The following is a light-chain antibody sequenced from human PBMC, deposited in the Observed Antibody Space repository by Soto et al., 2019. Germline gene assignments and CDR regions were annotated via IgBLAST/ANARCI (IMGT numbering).Light chain of an antibody. CDR1: SSDVGGYNF. CDR2: DVS. Sequence: SALTQPRSVSGSPGQSVTISCTGTSSDVGGYNFVSWFQQHPGKAPKLIIYDVSKRPSGVPDRFSGSKSGNTASLTVSRLPAEEEADYYCSSYKGSNSYVFGCGTNVTVL. CDR3: SSYKGSNSYV. J-gene: IGLJ6*01. V-gene: IGLV2-11*01.